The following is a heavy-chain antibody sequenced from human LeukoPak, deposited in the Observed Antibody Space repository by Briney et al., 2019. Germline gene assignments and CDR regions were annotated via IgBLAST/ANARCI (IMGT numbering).Heavy chain of an antibody. CDR3: ARDSGSYSYFDY. CDR2: IYHSGST. V-gene: IGHV4-30-2*01. Sequence: SETLSLTCTVSGGSISSGGYYWSWIRQPPGKGLEWIGYIYHSGSTYYNPSLKSRVTISVDRSKNQFSLKLSSVTAADTAVYYCARDSGSYSYFDYWGQGTLVTVSS. CDR1: GGSISSGGYY. D-gene: IGHD1-26*01. J-gene: IGHJ4*02.